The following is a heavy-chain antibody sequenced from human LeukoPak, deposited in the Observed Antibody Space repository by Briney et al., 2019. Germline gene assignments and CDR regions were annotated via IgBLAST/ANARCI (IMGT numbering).Heavy chain of an antibody. CDR2: INWNGGGT. D-gene: IGHD4-17*01. CDR3: ARDRQDYGDYVGYFDY. J-gene: IGHJ4*02. Sequence: GGSLRLSCAASGFTFDDYGMSWVRQAPGKGLEWVSGINWNGGGTGYADSVKGRFTISRDNAKNSLYLQMNSLRAEDTALYYCARDRQDYGDYVGYFDYWGQGTLVTVSS. CDR1: GFTFDDYG. V-gene: IGHV3-20*04.